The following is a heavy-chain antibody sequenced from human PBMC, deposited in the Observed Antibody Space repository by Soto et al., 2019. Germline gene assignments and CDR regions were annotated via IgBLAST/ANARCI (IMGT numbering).Heavy chain of an antibody. CDR2: IYYSGST. D-gene: IGHD6-13*01. J-gene: IGHJ6*02. Sequence: QVQLQESGPGLVKPSETLSLTCTVSGGSVSSGSYYWSWIRQPPGKGLEWIGYIYYSGSTNYNPSLKSRGTISVDTSKNQFSLKLSSVTAADTAVYYCARGGSSSWYPYYYYGMDVWGQGTTVTVSS. V-gene: IGHV4-61*01. CDR1: GGSVSSGSYY. CDR3: ARGGSSSWYPYYYYGMDV.